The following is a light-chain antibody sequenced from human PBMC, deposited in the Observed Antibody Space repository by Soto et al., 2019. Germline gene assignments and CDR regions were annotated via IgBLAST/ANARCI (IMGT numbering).Light chain of an antibody. V-gene: IGKV3-20*01. CDR1: QSMTRTY. CDR2: DAS. J-gene: IGKJ2*01. CDR3: HQYDNEPQT. Sequence: EIVLMQSPGTLSLSPGERATLSCRASQSMTRTYIAWYQKKPGQAPRLLIYDASIRAPGIPDQFSGTGSGTDYSLTIDRLEPEDSAVYYCHQYDNEPQTFGQGPKVEIK.